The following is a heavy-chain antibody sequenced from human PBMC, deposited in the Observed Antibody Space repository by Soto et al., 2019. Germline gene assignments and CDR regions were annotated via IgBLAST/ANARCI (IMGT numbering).Heavy chain of an antibody. V-gene: IGHV3-43*01. CDR3: AKFHFTAMVYDAFDI. CDR1: GFTFDDYT. Sequence: PGGSLRLSCAASGFTFDDYTVHWVRQAPGKGLEWVSRISWDGGSTYYADSVKGRFTISRDNSKNSLYLQMNSLRTEATALYYFAKFHFTAMVYDAFDIWGQATKVPVSS. CDR2: ISWDGGST. D-gene: IGHD5-18*01. J-gene: IGHJ3*02.